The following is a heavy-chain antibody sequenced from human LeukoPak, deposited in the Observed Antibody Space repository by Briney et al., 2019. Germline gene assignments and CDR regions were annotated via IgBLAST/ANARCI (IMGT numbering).Heavy chain of an antibody. Sequence: SETLSLTCTVSGGSISSYYWSWIRQPPGKGLEWIGEINHSGSTNYNPSPKGRVTISVDTSKNQLSLKLSSVTAADTAVYYCASRSSGYSSGWYKYFDYWGQGTLVTVSS. D-gene: IGHD6-19*01. CDR1: GGSISSYY. CDR2: INHSGST. CDR3: ASRSSGYSSGWYKYFDY. J-gene: IGHJ4*02. V-gene: IGHV4-34*01.